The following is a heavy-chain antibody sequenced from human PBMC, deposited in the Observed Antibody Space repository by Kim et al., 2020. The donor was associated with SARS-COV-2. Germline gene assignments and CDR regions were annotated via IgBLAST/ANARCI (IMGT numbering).Heavy chain of an antibody. CDR2: INTNTENP. Sequence: ASVKVSCKTSGYTFRNFAIHWVRQAPGQGVEWMGWINTNTENPTYAQAFTGRFVFSLDTSINTAYLQITSLQAEDTAIYYCASSDSTLSTAFDIWGQGTRVTVSS. J-gene: IGHJ3*02. CDR1: GYTFRNFA. V-gene: IGHV7-4-1*02. D-gene: IGHD3-3*02. CDR3: ASSDSTLSTAFDI.